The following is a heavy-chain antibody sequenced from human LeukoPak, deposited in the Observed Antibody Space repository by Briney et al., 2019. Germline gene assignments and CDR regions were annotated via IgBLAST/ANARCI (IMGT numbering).Heavy chain of an antibody. CDR2: IRDSGKNT. Sequence: PGGSLRLSCAASGFSFSSYVVRWVREAPGRGREGTSFIRDSGKNTTYAASVKGRFTIPRDNSKNTLSLKMNSLRAEDTAEYYCAKDGARAGYFDYWGQGTLVTVSS. J-gene: IGHJ4*02. CDR1: GFSFSSYV. V-gene: IGHV3-23*01. CDR3: AKDGARAGYFDY. D-gene: IGHD4/OR15-4a*01.